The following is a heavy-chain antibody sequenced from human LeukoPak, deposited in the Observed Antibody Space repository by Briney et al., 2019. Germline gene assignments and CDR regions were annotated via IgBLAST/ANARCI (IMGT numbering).Heavy chain of an antibody. CDR3: AGTYYDILTGYYTGAFDI. J-gene: IGHJ3*02. Sequence: GESLKISCKGSGYSFTSYWIGWVRQMPGKGLEWMGIIYPGDSDTRYSPSFQGQVTISADKSISTAYLQWSSLKASDTAMYYCAGTYYDILTGYYTGAFDIWGQGTMVTVSS. V-gene: IGHV5-51*01. CDR2: IYPGDSDT. D-gene: IGHD3-9*01. CDR1: GYSFTSYW.